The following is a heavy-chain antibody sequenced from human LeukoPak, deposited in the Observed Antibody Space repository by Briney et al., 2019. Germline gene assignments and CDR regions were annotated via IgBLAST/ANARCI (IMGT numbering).Heavy chain of an antibody. CDR3: ARDPPYCSGGSCYSAEGP. D-gene: IGHD2-15*01. J-gene: IGHJ5*02. Sequence: GASVKVSCKASGYTFTSYAMHWVRQAPGQRLEWMGWINAGNGNTKYSQKFQGRVTITRDTSASTAYMELSSLRSGDTAVYYCARDPPYCSGGSCYSAEGPWGQGTLVTVSS. V-gene: IGHV1-3*01. CDR1: GYTFTSYA. CDR2: INAGNGNT.